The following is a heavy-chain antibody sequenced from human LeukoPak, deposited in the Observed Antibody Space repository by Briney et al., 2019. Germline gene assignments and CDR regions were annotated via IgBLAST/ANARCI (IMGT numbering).Heavy chain of an antibody. Sequence: GGSLRLSCAASGFAFNDAWMSWVRQAPGKGLEWVGRIKSKSDGGTTDYDAIVKGRFTVSRDDSKNMLYLQMNSLKTEDTAVYYCTTGTGTADYWGQGTLVTVSS. CDR3: TTGTGTADY. J-gene: IGHJ4*02. CDR1: GFAFNDAW. CDR2: IKSKSDGGTT. D-gene: IGHD1-7*01. V-gene: IGHV3-15*01.